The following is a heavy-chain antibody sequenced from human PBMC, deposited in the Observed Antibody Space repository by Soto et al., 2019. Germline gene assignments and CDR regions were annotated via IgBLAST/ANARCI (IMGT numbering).Heavy chain of an antibody. V-gene: IGHV2-70*01. CDR2: IDWDDDK. CDR3: ARIPEPSGYSSGWYDY. CDR1: GFSLSTSGMC. Sequence: SGPTLVNPTQTLTLTCTFSGFSLSTSGMCVSWIRQPPGKALEWLALIDWDDDKYYSTSLKTRLTISKDTSKNQVVLTMTNMDPVDTATYYCARIPEPSGYSSGWYDYWGQGTLVTVSS. J-gene: IGHJ4*02. D-gene: IGHD6-19*01.